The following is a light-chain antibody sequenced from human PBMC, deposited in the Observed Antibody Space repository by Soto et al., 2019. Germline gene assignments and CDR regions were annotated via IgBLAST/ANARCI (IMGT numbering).Light chain of an antibody. CDR2: DVT. Sequence: QSALTQPASVSGSPGQSITISCTGTSSDVGGYDYVSWYQYHPGKPPKLMIYDVTNRPSGVSNRFSGSKSGNTASLTISGLQAEDEADYYCCSYTTSSTLHVVFGGGTKLTVL. CDR3: CSYTTSSTLHVV. CDR1: SSDVGGYDY. J-gene: IGLJ2*01. V-gene: IGLV2-14*03.